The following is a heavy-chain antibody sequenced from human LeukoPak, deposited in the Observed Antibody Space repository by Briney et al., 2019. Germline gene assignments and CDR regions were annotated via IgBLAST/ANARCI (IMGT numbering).Heavy chain of an antibody. J-gene: IGHJ3*02. CDR3: AQQGLGGVGAFDI. Sequence: ASETLSLTCTVSGGSISSSSYYWGWIRQPPGKRLEWIGSIYYSGSTYYNPSLKSRVTISVDTSKNQFSLKLSSVTAADTAVYYCAQQGLGGVGAFDIWGQGTMVTVSS. V-gene: IGHV4-39*01. D-gene: IGHD2-8*02. CDR1: GGSISSSSYY. CDR2: IYYSGST.